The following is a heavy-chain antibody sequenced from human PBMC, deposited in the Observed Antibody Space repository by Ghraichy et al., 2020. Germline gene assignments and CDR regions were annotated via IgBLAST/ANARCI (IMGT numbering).Heavy chain of an antibody. CDR3: AKDLSWYSSSWCSDY. CDR2: ISGSGDTT. D-gene: IGHD6-13*01. Sequence: GGSLRLSCAASGFPFSSYAMSWVRQAPGKGLEWVSVISGSGDTTYYAGSVKGRFTISRDNAKNTLYMQMNSLRAEDTGVYYCAKDLSWYSSSWCSDYWGQGTLVSVSS. V-gene: IGHV3-23*01. J-gene: IGHJ4*02. CDR1: GFPFSSYA.